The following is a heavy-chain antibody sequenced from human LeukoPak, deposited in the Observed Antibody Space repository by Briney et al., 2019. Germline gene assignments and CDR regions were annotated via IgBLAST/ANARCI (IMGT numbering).Heavy chain of an antibody. CDR3: ARDLRSQLLYGHWYWFDP. Sequence: ASVKVSCKASGYTFTSYGISWVRQAPGQGLEWMGWISAHNGNTNYAQKLQGRVTMTTDTSTSTAYMELRSLRSDDTAVYYCARDLRSQLLYGHWYWFDPWGQGTLVTVSS. CDR2: ISAHNGNT. J-gene: IGHJ5*02. D-gene: IGHD2-2*02. V-gene: IGHV1-18*01. CDR1: GYTFTSYG.